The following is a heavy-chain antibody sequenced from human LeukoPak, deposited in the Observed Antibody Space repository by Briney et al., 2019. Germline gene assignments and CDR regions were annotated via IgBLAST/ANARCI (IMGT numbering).Heavy chain of an antibody. CDR3: ATEAYYDSSGPHFDY. CDR1: GGSISSSNW. J-gene: IGHJ4*02. Sequence: RTSGTLSLTCAVSGGSISSSNWWTWVRQPPGKGLEWIGEIYHAGNTNYNPSLKSRVVISVNKSKNQFSLKLTSVTAADTAVYYCATEAYYDSSGPHFDYWGQGTLVTVSS. CDR2: IYHAGNT. D-gene: IGHD3-22*01. V-gene: IGHV4-4*02.